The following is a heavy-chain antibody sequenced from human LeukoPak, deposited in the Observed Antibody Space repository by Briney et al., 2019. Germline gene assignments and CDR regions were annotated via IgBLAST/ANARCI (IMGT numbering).Heavy chain of an antibody. J-gene: IGHJ4*02. D-gene: IGHD6-13*01. Sequence: GGSLRLSCAASGFTFSSYWMHWVRQAPGKGLVWVSRINSDGSSTSYADSVKGRFTISRDNAKNTLYLQMNSLRAEDTAVYYCAKVRAPSLYSSSWRGLFDYWGQGTLVTVSS. CDR2: INSDGSST. CDR3: AKVRAPSLYSSSWRGLFDY. V-gene: IGHV3-74*01. CDR1: GFTFSSYW.